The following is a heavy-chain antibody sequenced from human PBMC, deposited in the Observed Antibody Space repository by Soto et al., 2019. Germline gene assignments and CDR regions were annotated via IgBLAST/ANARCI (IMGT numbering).Heavy chain of an antibody. D-gene: IGHD5-18*01. J-gene: IGHJ6*02. CDR3: AREGGGTVDTAMAHYYGMDV. CDR1: GFTFSSYA. CDR2: ISYDGSNK. Sequence: VGSLRLSCAASGFTFSSYAMHWVRQAPGKGLEWVAVISYDGSNKYYADSVKGRFTISRDNSKNTLYLQMNSLRAEDTAVYYCAREGGGTVDTAMAHYYGMDVWGQGTTVTVSS. V-gene: IGHV3-30-3*01.